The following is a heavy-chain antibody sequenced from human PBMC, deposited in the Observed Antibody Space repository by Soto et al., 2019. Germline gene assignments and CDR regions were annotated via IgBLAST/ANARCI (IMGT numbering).Heavy chain of an antibody. CDR1: GGSVHNGSYY. J-gene: IGHJ4*02. Sequence: SETLSLTCTVSGGSVHNGSYYWSWLRQPPGKGLEWIGYIYYTGTTNYNPSLKSHVTISVDTSKNQFSLKLSSVTAADTAVYYCTREQTSTVVTQWGQGTLVTVSS. CDR2: IYYTGTT. D-gene: IGHD2-15*01. V-gene: IGHV4-61*01. CDR3: TREQTSTVVTQ.